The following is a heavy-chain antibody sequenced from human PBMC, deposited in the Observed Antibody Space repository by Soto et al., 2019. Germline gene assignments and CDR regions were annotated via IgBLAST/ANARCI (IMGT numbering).Heavy chain of an antibody. Sequence: QGQMVQSGDEVKKPGASVKVSCKASGYTFSSYGITWVRQAPGQGLEWMGWINGYNGDTNYAQEFQGRATMTTDTSTSTAYMELRSLRSDDTAVYYCAKVSNTWYHYYGMDVWGQGTTVTVSS. V-gene: IGHV1-18*04. J-gene: IGHJ6*02. CDR3: AKVSNTWYHYYGMDV. CDR2: INGYNGDT. D-gene: IGHD2-2*01. CDR1: GYTFSSYG.